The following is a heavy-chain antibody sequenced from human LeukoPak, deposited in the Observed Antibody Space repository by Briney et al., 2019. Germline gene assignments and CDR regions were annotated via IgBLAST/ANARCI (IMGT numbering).Heavy chain of an antibody. CDR3: ARYPRDFWSASPNYYYGMDV. V-gene: IGHV1-69*01. CDR2: IIPIFGAA. J-gene: IGHJ6*02. D-gene: IGHD3-3*01. Sequence: SVKVSCKASGGTCSSYAISWVRQAPGQGLEWMGGIIPIFGAANYAQKFQGRVTITADESTSTAYMELSSLRSEDTAVYYCARYPRDFWSASPNYYYGMDVWGQGTTVTVSS. CDR1: GGTCSSYA.